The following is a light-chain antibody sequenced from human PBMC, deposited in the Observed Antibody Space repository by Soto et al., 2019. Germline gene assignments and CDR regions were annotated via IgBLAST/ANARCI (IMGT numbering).Light chain of an antibody. Sequence: EIVLTQSPATLSLSPGERATLSCRASQSVSSYLAWYQQKPGQAPRLLIYDASNRATGITARFSGSGSGTDFTLTIRSLEPEDFAVYYGQQRSNWPPLTFGVGTKVEIK. CDR2: DAS. CDR1: QSVSSY. CDR3: QQRSNWPPLT. V-gene: IGKV3-11*01. J-gene: IGKJ4*01.